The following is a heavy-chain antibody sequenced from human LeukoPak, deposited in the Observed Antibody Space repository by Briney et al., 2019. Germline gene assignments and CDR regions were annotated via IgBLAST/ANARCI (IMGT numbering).Heavy chain of an antibody. J-gene: IGHJ4*02. CDR1: GGSISNGGYY. V-gene: IGHV4-31*03. CDR3: ARGREVVPAAIDY. Sequence: SQTLSLTCTVSGGSISNGGYYWSWIRQHPGKGLEWIGYIYYSGSTYYNPSLKSRVTISVDTSKNQFSLKLSSVTAADTAVYYCARGREVVPAAIDYWGQGTLVTVSS. CDR2: IYYSGST. D-gene: IGHD2-2*01.